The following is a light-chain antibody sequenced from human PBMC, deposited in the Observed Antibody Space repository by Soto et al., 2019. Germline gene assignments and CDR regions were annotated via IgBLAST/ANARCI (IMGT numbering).Light chain of an antibody. CDR3: SSYTSSSTLYV. J-gene: IGLJ1*01. V-gene: IGLV2-14*01. CDR1: SSDVGGYNY. Sequence: QSALTQPASVSGSPGQSITISCTGTSSDVGGYNYVSWYQQHPGKAPKLMIFEFSSRPSGVSYRFSGSKSGNTASLTISGLQAEDEADYYCSSYTSSSTLYVFGSGTKLTVL. CDR2: EFS.